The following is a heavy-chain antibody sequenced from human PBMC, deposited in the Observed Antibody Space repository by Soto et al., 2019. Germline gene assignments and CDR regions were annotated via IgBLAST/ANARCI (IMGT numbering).Heavy chain of an antibody. V-gene: IGHV1-69*02. CDR2: IIPILGIA. D-gene: IGHD1-1*01. Sequence: QVQLVQSGAEVKKPGSSVKVSCKASGGTFSSYTISWVRQAPGQGLEWMGRIIPILGIANYAQKFQGRVTINADKAKSTADMEPSSLRYVATAVYYWARGRDWNDPYSWFDPWGQGTLGTVSS. J-gene: IGHJ5*02. CDR1: GGTFSSYT. CDR3: ARGRDWNDPYSWFDP.